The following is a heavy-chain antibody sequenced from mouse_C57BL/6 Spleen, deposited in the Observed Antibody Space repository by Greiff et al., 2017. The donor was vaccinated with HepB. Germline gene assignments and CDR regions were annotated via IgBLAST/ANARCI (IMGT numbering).Heavy chain of an antibody. Sequence: QVQLKQSGPELVKPGASVKISCKASGYAFSSSWMNWVKQRPGKGLEWIGRIYPGDGDTNYNGKFKGKATLTADKSSSTAYMQLSSLTSEDSAVYFCARGITTVVAPYFDYWGQGTTLTVSS. CDR3: ARGITTVVAPYFDY. J-gene: IGHJ2*01. CDR2: IYPGDGDT. V-gene: IGHV1-82*01. CDR1: GYAFSSSW. D-gene: IGHD1-1*01.